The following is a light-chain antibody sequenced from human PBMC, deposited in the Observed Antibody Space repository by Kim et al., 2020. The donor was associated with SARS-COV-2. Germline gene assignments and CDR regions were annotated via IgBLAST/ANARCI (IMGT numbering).Light chain of an antibody. CDR3: QKYNGAPWT. CDR1: QGISND. J-gene: IGKJ1*01. V-gene: IGKV1-27*01. CDR2: AAS. Sequence: VSVGDRVTISCRASQGISNDLAWYQQKPGKVPKLLIFAASASQSGVPSRFSGSGSGTDFTLTISSLQPEDVATYYCQKYNGAPWTFGQGTKVEIK.